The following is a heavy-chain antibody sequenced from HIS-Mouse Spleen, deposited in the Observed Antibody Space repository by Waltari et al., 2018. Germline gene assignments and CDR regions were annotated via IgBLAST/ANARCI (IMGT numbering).Heavy chain of an antibody. Sequence: QVQLQESGPGLVKPSETLSLTCTVSGGSISSYYWSWIRQPPGKGLERIGYIYYSGSTNYNPSLKSRVTISVDTSKNQFSLKLSSVTAADTAVYYCARDGGLVGATAFDIWGQGTMVTVSS. J-gene: IGHJ3*02. CDR1: GGSISSYY. V-gene: IGHV4-59*01. CDR2: IYYSGST. D-gene: IGHD1-26*01. CDR3: ARDGGLVGATAFDI.